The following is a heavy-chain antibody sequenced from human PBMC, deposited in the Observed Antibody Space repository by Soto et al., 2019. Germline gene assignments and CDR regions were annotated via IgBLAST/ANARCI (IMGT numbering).Heavy chain of an antibody. Sequence: ASVRVSCKASGGTFSSYAISWVRQAPGQGLEWMGGIIPIFGTANYAQKFQGRVTITADESTSTAYMELSSLRSEDTAVYYCARDGDYDILTGYYRRNWFDPWGQGTLVTVSS. V-gene: IGHV1-69*13. CDR1: GGTFSSYA. J-gene: IGHJ5*02. CDR3: ARDGDYDILTGYYRRNWFDP. D-gene: IGHD3-9*01. CDR2: IIPIFGTA.